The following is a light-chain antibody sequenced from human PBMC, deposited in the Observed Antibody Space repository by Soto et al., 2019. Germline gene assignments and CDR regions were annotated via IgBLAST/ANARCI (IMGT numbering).Light chain of an antibody. CDR3: CSSAGAITPHV. CDR2: EVV. V-gene: IGLV2-23*02. J-gene: IGLJ1*01. CDR1: SSDVINYNL. Sequence: SALTRPASVSGSPGQSITISCSGTSSDVINYNLVSWYQQHPGKAPKLLLYEVVKRPSGISNRFSGSTSANTASLTISGPQAEDEGDYYCCSSAGAITPHVFGTGTKVTVL.